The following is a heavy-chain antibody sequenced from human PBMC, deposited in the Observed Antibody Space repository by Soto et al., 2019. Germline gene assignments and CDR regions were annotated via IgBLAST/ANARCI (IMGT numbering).Heavy chain of an antibody. CDR3: ARESGAYGRPYVDY. Sequence: VQLVQSGAEVKKPGSSVKVSCKASGGTFTSFPFSWVRQAPGQGLEWMGGIIPTFDTTNYASKFQGRLTITADESTTTSYMELRGLTSVDTAIYYCARESGAYGRPYVDYWGQGTLVTVSS. J-gene: IGHJ4*02. CDR1: GGTFTSFP. CDR2: IIPTFDTT. V-gene: IGHV1-69*01. D-gene: IGHD4-17*01.